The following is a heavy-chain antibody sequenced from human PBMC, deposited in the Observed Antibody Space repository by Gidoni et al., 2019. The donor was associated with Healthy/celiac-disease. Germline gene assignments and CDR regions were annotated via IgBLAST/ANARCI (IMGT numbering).Heavy chain of an antibody. CDR2: ISSSGSTI. Sequence: EVQLVESGGGLVQPGGSLRLSCAASGFTFSSCEMNWVRQAPGKGLEWVSYISSSGSTIYYADSVKGRFTISRDNAKNSLYLQMNSLRAEDTAVYYCARAAGGGGQTWYYYYYYGMDVWGQGTTVTVSS. CDR3: ARAAGGGGQTWYYYYYYGMDV. V-gene: IGHV3-48*03. J-gene: IGHJ6*02. D-gene: IGHD6-13*01. CDR1: GFTFSSCE.